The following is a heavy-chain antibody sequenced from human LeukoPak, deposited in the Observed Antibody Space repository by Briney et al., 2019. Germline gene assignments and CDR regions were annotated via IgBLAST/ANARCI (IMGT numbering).Heavy chain of an antibody. Sequence: SETLSLTCAVYGGSFSGYYWSWIRQPPGKGLEWIGEVNHSGSTNYNPSLKSRVTISVDTSKNQFSLKLSSVTAADTAVCYCATRYCSSTSCYSPPWGQGTLVTVSS. D-gene: IGHD2-2*01. CDR1: GGSFSGYY. CDR3: ATRYCSSTSCYSPP. CDR2: VNHSGST. V-gene: IGHV4-34*01. J-gene: IGHJ5*02.